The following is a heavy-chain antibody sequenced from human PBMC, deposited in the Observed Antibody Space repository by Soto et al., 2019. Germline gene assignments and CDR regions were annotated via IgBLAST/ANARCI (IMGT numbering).Heavy chain of an antibody. CDR3: ARVKRMHRRVHEQQLASFDY. Sequence: KPSETLSLTCAVYGGSFSGYYWSWIRQPPGKGLEWIGEINHSGSTNYNPSLKSRVTISVDTSKNQFSLKLSSVTAADTAVYYCARVKRMHRRVHEQQLASFDYWGDGTLGTVSS. J-gene: IGHJ4*01. CDR1: GGSFSGYY. CDR2: INHSGST. V-gene: IGHV4-34*01. D-gene: IGHD6-13*01.